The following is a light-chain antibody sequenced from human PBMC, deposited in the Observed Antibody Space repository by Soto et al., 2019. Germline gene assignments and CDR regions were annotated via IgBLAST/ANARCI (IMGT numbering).Light chain of an antibody. J-gene: IGKJ2*01. CDR3: QHYGSSYT. Sequence: EIVLTQSPGTLSLSPGERATLSCRASQSVSSSYLAWYQQKPGQAPRLLIYGASSRATGLPDRLSGSWSGTDFTTTISILAHDFAALYYCQHYGSSYTFGQGTKLEIK. CDR1: QSVSSSY. V-gene: IGKV3-20*01. CDR2: GAS.